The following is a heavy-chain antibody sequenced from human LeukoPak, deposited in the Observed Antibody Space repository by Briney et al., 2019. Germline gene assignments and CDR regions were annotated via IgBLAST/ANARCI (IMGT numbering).Heavy chain of an antibody. J-gene: IGHJ5*02. Sequence: KPSETLSLTCAVYGGSFIGYDWTWPRQPPGKGLEWIGEINHSGGTNYNPSLKSRVTISVDTSKNQFSLKLSPVTAADTAVYYCASLARGGNWFDPWGQGTLVTVSS. CDR3: ASLARGGNWFDP. D-gene: IGHD6-6*01. V-gene: IGHV4-34*01. CDR2: INHSGGT. CDR1: GGSFIGYD.